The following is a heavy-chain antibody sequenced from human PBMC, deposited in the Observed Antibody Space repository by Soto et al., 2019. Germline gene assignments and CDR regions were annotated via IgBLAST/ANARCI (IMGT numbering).Heavy chain of an antibody. V-gene: IGHV3-30*18. J-gene: IGHJ6*02. Sequence: GCLQLYCSASGFTFSIYGMHWVRQAAGRGLEWVAVISYDGSNKYYADSVKGRFTISRDNSKNTLYLQMNSLRAEDTDVYYCAKGYSGYDSSNYYYGMDVWGQGTKVTVT. CDR2: ISYDGSNK. CDR1: GFTFSIYG. D-gene: IGHD5-12*01. CDR3: AKGYSGYDSSNYYYGMDV.